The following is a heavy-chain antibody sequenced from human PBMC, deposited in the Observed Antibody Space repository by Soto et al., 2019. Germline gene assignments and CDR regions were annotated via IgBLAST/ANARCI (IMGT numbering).Heavy chain of an antibody. CDR2: ISPANAHR. CDR1: GYTFSTSG. Sequence: ASVKVSCKTSGYTFSTSGISWVRQAPGQGLEWVGWISPANAHRKSAQRLQGRVTLTTDTSASTAYMELRSLTSDDTAMYYCARDTESNRYKDWGQGTMLTVSS. D-gene: IGHD2-2*02. J-gene: IGHJ1*01. V-gene: IGHV1-18*01. CDR3: ARDTESNRYKD.